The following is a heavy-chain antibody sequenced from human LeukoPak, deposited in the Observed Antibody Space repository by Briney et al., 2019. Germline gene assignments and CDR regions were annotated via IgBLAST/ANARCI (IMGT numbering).Heavy chain of an antibody. Sequence: KTSETLSLTCTVSGGSISSYYWSWIRQPAGKGLEWIGRIYTSGSTNYNPSLKSRVTMPVDTSKNQFSLKLSSVTTADTAVYYCARGHGYSGYDYYFDYCGQGTLVTVSS. V-gene: IGHV4-4*07. J-gene: IGHJ4*02. CDR3: ARGHGYSGYDYYFDY. CDR1: GGSISSYY. D-gene: IGHD5-12*01. CDR2: IYTSGST.